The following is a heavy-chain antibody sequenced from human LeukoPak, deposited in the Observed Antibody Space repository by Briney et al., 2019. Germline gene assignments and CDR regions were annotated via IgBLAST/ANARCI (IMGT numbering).Heavy chain of an antibody. V-gene: IGHV4-34*01. J-gene: IGHJ5*02. Sequence: SETLSLTCAIYGGSLSGYYWSWIRQPPGKGLEWIGEINHSGSTNYNPSLKSRVTISVDTSKNQFSLKLSSVTAADTAVYYCARDRGYSYGDYWFDPWGQGTLVTVSS. CDR1: GGSLSGYY. CDR2: INHSGST. D-gene: IGHD5-18*01. CDR3: ARDRGYSYGDYWFDP.